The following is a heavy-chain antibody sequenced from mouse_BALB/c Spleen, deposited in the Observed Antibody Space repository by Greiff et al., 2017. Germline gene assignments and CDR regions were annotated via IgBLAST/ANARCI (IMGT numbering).Heavy chain of an antibody. CDR3: ARGGSSYGFAY. CDR1: GYTFTSYL. J-gene: IGHJ3*01. CDR2: INPSTGYT. V-gene: IGHV1-4*01. D-gene: IGHD1-1*01. Sequence: VQRPPSGAEMAKPGASVKMSCQASGYTFTSYLIHWVKQRPGQGLEWIGYINPSTGYTEYNQKFKDKATLTADKSSSTAYMQLSSLTSEDSAVYYCARGGSSYGFAYWGQGTLVTVSA.